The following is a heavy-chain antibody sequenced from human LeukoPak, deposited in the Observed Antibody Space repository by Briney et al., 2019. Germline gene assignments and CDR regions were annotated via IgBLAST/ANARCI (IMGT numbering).Heavy chain of an antibody. V-gene: IGHV4-61*05. CDR2: IYYSGST. J-gene: IGHJ4*02. D-gene: IGHD6-13*01. CDR3: ARGFGSWYYFDY. Sequence: WIGYIYYSGSTNYNPSLKSRVTISVDKSKNQFSLKLSSVTSVDTAVYHCARGFGSWYYFDYWGQGTLVTVSS.